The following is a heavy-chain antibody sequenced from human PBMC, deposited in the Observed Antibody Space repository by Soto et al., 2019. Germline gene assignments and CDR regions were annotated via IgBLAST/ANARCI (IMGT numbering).Heavy chain of an antibody. D-gene: IGHD3-10*01. CDR2: IKSKTDGGTT. J-gene: IGHJ4*02. V-gene: IGHV3-15*01. CDR3: TTIQGRKSSGPSDY. Sequence: GGSLRLSCAASGFTFSNAWMSWVRQAPGKGLEWVGRIKSKTDGGTTDYAAPVKGRFTISRDDSKNTLYLQMNSLKTEDTAVYYCTTIQGRKSSGPSDYWGQGTLVTVSS. CDR1: GFTFSNAW.